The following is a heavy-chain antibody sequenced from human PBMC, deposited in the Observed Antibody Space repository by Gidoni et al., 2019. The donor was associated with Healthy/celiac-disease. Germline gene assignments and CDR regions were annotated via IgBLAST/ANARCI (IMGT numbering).Heavy chain of an antibody. CDR3: VRAIAAAGST. J-gene: IGHJ5*02. Sequence: EVQLVESGGGLVQPGGSLRLSCAASGFTFSSYWMSWVRQAPGKGLEWVANIKQDGSVRYYGDSVRGRFTISRDSAKNALYRQMNSRRAEDTALYYCVRAIAAAGSTWGQGTLVTVSS. CDR1: GFTFSSYW. D-gene: IGHD6-13*01. V-gene: IGHV3-7*01. CDR2: IKQDGSVR.